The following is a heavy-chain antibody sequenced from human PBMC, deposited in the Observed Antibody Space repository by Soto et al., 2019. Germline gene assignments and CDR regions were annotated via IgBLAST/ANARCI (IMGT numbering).Heavy chain of an antibody. CDR1: GFTFSNYW. J-gene: IGHJ4*02. Sequence: GGSLRLSCAASGFTFSNYWMRWVRQAPGKGLVWVSRINSDGSSASYADSVKGRFTISRDNAKNTLYLQMNSLRAEDTAVYYCARDTLELLYYFDYWGQGTLVTVSS. CDR2: INSDGSSA. CDR3: ARDTLELLYYFDY. D-gene: IGHD1-7*01. V-gene: IGHV3-74*01.